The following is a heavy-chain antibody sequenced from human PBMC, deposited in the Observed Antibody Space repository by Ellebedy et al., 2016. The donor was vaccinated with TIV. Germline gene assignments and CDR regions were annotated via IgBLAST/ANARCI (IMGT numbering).Heavy chain of an antibody. CDR1: GITFSNYW. J-gene: IGHJ4*02. D-gene: IGHD1-1*01. Sequence: GGSLRLSXAASGITFSNYWMHWVRQAPGKGLVWVSGINSDGSIATYADSVKGRFTTSRDNAKNTLYLQMNSLRAEDTAVYYCARGGGRLELSDFDFWGQGTMVTVSS. V-gene: IGHV3-74*01. CDR3: ARGGGRLELSDFDF. CDR2: INSDGSIA.